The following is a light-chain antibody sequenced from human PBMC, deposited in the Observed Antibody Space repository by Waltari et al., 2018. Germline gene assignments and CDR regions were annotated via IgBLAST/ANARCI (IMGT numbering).Light chain of an antibody. CDR1: QSVGSY. CDR3: QQRSNWTPHT. Sequence: EIVLTQSPATLSLSPGDTATLSCRASQSVGSYLAWYQQKPGPPPRLLISDASNKATGVPARFRGSGSGTHFTLTISSLEAEDFAVYYCQQRSNWTPHTFGQGARLEIK. V-gene: IGKV3-11*01. J-gene: IGKJ2*01. CDR2: DAS.